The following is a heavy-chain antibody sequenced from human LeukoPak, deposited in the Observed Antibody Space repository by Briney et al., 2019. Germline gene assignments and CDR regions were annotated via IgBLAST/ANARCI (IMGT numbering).Heavy chain of an antibody. V-gene: IGHV1-2*02. CDR1: GYTFTGYY. CDR2: INPNSGGT. D-gene: IGHD5-12*01. Sequence: ASVKVSCKASGYTFTGYYMHWVRQAPGQGLEWMGWINPNSGGTSYAQKFQGRVTLTRDTSISTAYMELSRVRSDDTAVYYCARVRDPDTSSGYDTTSFDYWGQGTLVTVSS. CDR3: ARVRDPDTSSGYDTTSFDY. J-gene: IGHJ4*02.